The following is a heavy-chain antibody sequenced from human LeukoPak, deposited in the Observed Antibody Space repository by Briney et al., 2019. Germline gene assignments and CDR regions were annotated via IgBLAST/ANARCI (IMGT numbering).Heavy chain of an antibody. D-gene: IGHD2-15*01. J-gene: IGHJ4*02. V-gene: IGHV3-33*01. CDR2: IWYDGSNK. CDR3: ARAKGRRVVVAAELDY. Sequence: HPGGALRLSCAASGFAFSSYGTHWVRQAPGKGLEWVAVIWYDGSNKYYADSVKGRFTISRDNSKNTLYLQMNSLRAEDTAVYYCARAKGRRVVVAAELDYWGQGTLVTVSS. CDR1: GFAFSSYG.